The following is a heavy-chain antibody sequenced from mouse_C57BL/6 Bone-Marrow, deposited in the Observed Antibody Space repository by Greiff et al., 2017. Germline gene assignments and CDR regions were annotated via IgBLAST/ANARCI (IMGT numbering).Heavy chain of an antibody. CDR2: IHPGSGST. CDR3: TRNFYYYSSSYYAMDY. CDR1: GYTFTSYW. Sequence: VQLQQPGAELVKPGASVKMSCKASGYTFTSYWITWVKQRPGQGLEWIGDIHPGSGSTNYNEKFKSKATLTVDTSSSTAYMQLSSLTSEDSAVYYCTRNFYYYSSSYYAMDYWGQGTSVTVSS. J-gene: IGHJ4*01. V-gene: IGHV1-55*01. D-gene: IGHD1-1*01.